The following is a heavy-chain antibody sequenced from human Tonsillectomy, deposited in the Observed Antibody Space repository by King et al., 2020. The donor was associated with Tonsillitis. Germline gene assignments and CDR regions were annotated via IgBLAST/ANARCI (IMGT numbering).Heavy chain of an antibody. J-gene: IGHJ4*02. CDR1: GFTFSSYA. CDR2: ISGSGGST. CDR3: AKKVGGQWLVFDY. D-gene: IGHD6-19*01. V-gene: IGHV3-23*04. Sequence: VQLVESGGGLVQPGGSLRLSCAASGFTFSSYAMSWVRQAPGKGLEWVSAISGSGGSTYYADSVKGRFTISRDNSKNTLDLQRNSLRAEDTAVYYCAKKVGGQWLVFDYWGQGTLVTVSS.